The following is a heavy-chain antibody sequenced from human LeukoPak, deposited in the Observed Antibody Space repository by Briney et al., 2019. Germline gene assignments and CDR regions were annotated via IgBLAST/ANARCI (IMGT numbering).Heavy chain of an antibody. CDR2: IKSKTDGGTT. J-gene: IGHJ4*02. Sequence: GRSLRLSCAASGFTFSNAWMNWVRQAPGKGLEWVGRIKSKTDGGTTDYAAPVKGRFTISRDDSKNTLYLQMNSLKTEDTAVYYCTTGFISLYGDYRWVDYWGQGTLVTVSS. V-gene: IGHV3-15*07. CDR3: TTGFISLYGDYRWVDY. D-gene: IGHD4-17*01. CDR1: GFTFSNAW.